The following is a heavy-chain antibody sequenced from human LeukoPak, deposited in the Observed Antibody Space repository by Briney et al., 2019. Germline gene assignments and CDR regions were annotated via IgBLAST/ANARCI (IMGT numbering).Heavy chain of an antibody. CDR2: IFYSGST. D-gene: IGHD5-24*01. Sequence: SETLSLTCTVSGGSISSYYWSWIRQPPGKGLEWIGSIFYSGSTNYNPSVKSRVTISVDTSKNQFSLKLRSVTAADTAVYYCAREDGYNSPYYFDYWGQGTLVTVSS. J-gene: IGHJ4*02. CDR1: GGSISSYY. CDR3: AREDGYNSPYYFDY. V-gene: IGHV4-59*01.